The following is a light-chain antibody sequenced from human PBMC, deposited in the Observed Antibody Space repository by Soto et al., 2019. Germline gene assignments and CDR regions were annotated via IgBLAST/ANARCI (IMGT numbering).Light chain of an antibody. Sequence: EIEMTQSPATLSVSPGERATLSCRSSQSVGRKLAWYQQKPGRAPRLLIDDASNRAMGVPARFSGSGSGTEFTLTISSLQSEDVAVYHCQQYDIWPLWTFGQGTKVEI. CDR2: DAS. CDR1: QSVGRK. V-gene: IGKV3-15*01. CDR3: QQYDIWPLWT. J-gene: IGKJ1*01.